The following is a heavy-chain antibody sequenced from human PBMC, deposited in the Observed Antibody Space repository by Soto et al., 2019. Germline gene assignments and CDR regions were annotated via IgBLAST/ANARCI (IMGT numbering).Heavy chain of an antibody. CDR2: IYYSGST. CDR3: AREATVTTNGMDV. CDR1: GGSISSGGYY. V-gene: IGHV4-31*03. D-gene: IGHD4-17*01. J-gene: IGHJ6*02. Sequence: QVQLQESGPGLVKPSQTRSLTCTVSGGSISSGGYYWSWIRQNPGKGLEWIGYIYYSGSTYYNPSLKSRVTISVDTSKNQFSLKLSSVTAADTAVYYCAREATVTTNGMDVWGQGTTVTVSS.